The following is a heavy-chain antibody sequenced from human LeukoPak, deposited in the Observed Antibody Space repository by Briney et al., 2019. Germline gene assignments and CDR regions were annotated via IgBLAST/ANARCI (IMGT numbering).Heavy chain of an antibody. J-gene: IGHJ4*02. CDR1: GFTFSGFS. Sequence: GGSLRLSCVASGFTFSGFSMSWVRQPPGKGLEWVSAISGSGGSTYYADSVKGRFTISRDNSKNTLYLQMNSLRAEDTAVYYCAKDGQYSSAETFDYWGQGTLVTVSS. V-gene: IGHV3-23*01. D-gene: IGHD6-19*01. CDR3: AKDGQYSSAETFDY. CDR2: ISGSGGST.